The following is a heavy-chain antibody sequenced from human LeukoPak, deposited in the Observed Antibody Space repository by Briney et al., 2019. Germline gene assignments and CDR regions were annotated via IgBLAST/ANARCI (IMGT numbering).Heavy chain of an antibody. V-gene: IGHV3-23*01. CDR1: GFTVSSNY. CDR3: AKDRASGKKEAFDY. Sequence: PGGSLRLSCAASGFTVSSNYMSWVRQAPGKGLEWVSAISGSGGSTYYADSVKGRFTISRDNSKNTLYLQMNSLRAEDTAVYYFAKDRASGKKEAFDYWGQGTLVTVSS. J-gene: IGHJ4*02. D-gene: IGHD3-10*01. CDR2: ISGSGGST.